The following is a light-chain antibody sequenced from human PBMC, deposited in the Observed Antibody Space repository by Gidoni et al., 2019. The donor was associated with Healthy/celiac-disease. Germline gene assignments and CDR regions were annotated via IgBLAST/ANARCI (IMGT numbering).Light chain of an antibody. Sequence: QSALTQPAPVPGCPGPSNTISCTVTSSAVGGYNYVSWYQQHPGKAPTLMIYDVSTPPPWVSYRFSGSESGNTASLTISGLQAEDEADYYCSSYTISSTLVVFGGGTKLTVL. V-gene: IGLV2-14*01. CDR2: DVS. J-gene: IGLJ2*01. CDR1: SSAVGGYNY. CDR3: SSYTISSTLVV.